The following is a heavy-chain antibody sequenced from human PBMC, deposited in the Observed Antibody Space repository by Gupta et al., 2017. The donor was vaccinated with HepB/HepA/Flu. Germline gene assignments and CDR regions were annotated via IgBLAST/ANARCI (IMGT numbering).Heavy chain of an antibody. Sequence: QITLKESGPTLVKPTQTLTLTCTFSGFSLSTSGVGVGWIRQPPGKALEWLALIFWDGDKRCNPSLKRRLTITRVTSKNQVLLTLTTMDPVDTATYYCAHSSGYDFWTSYYMSRRGHNGFDYWGQGTLVTVSS. CDR1: GFSLSTSGVG. CDR2: IFWDGDK. CDR3: AHSSGYDFWTSYYMSRRGHNGFDY. V-gene: IGHV2-5*02. J-gene: IGHJ4*01. D-gene: IGHD3-3*01.